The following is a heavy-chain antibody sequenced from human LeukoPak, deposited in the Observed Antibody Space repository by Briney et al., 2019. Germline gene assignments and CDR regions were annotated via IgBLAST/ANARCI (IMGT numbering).Heavy chain of an antibody. Sequence: SVKVSCKASGGTFSSYAISWVRQAPGQGLEWMGRIIPIFGTANYAQKFQGRVTITTDESTSTAYMELSSLRSEDTAVYYCARVVCRGGSCYMGDGVYFDYWGQGTLVTVSS. CDR2: IIPIFGTA. D-gene: IGHD2-15*01. CDR3: ARVVCRGGSCYMGDGVYFDY. J-gene: IGHJ4*02. CDR1: GGTFSSYA. V-gene: IGHV1-69*05.